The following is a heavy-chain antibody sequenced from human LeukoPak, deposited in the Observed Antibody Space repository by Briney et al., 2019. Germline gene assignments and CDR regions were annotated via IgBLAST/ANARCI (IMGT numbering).Heavy chain of an antibody. Sequence: GGSLRLSCAASGFTFSSYAMHWVRQAPGKGLEWVSAISGSGGSTYYADSVKGRFTICRDNSKNTLYLQMNSLRAEDTAVYYCAKDGGTLRTRAMKTIVGATGYFDYWGQGTLVTVSS. CDR2: ISGSGGST. V-gene: IGHV3-23*01. CDR1: GFTFSSYA. CDR3: AKDGGTLRTRAMKTIVGATGYFDY. J-gene: IGHJ4*02. D-gene: IGHD1-26*01.